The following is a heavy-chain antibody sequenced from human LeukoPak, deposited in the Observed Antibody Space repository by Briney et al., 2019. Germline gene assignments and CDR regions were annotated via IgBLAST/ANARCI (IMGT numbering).Heavy chain of an antibody. V-gene: IGHV3-9*03. J-gene: IGHJ4*02. Sequence: GRSLRLSXAASGFTFDDYAMHWVWQAPGKGLEWVSGISWNSGSIGYADSVKGRFTISRDNAKNSLYLQMNSLRAEDMALYYCAKATKWELLSGYFDYWGQGTLVTVSS. CDR2: ISWNSGSI. D-gene: IGHD1-26*01. CDR3: AKATKWELLSGYFDY. CDR1: GFTFDDYA.